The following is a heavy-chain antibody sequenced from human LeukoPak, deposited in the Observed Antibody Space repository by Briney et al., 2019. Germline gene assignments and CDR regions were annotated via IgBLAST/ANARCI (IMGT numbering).Heavy chain of an antibody. Sequence: GGSLRLSCAASGFTFSSYSMNWVRQAPGKGLEWVSYISSSSTIYYADSVKGRFTISRDNAKNSLYLQMNSLRAEDTAVYYCARGGYYTNGHYFDYWGQGTLVTVSS. D-gene: IGHD3-10*01. J-gene: IGHJ4*02. CDR2: ISSSSTI. CDR1: GFTFSSYS. CDR3: ARGGYYTNGHYFDY. V-gene: IGHV3-48*01.